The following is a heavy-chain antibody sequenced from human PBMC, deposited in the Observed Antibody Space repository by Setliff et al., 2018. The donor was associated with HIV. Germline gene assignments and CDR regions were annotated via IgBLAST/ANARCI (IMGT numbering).Heavy chain of an antibody. J-gene: IGHJ6*03. CDR1: GFTFSSYW. CDR3: ARGMIVRNYYYYYYMDV. D-gene: IGHD3-22*01. Sequence: GGSLRLSCAASGFTFSSYWMSWVRQAPGQGLEWVGRTTNKANSNMTEYAASVKGRFTVSRDDSKNSLFLQMNNLKTEDTAVYYCARGMIVRNYYYYYYMDVWGRGTTVTVSS. CDR2: TTNKANSNMT. V-gene: IGHV3-72*01.